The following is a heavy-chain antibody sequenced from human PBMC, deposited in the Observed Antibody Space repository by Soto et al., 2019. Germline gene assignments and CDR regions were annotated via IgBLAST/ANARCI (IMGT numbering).Heavy chain of an antibody. J-gene: IGHJ3*02. CDR1: GDSVSSNSAA. CDR3: ARDGSSGWYVGDAFDI. Sequence: QTLSLTCAISGDSVSSNSAAGNWIRLSPSRGLEWLGRTYYSSKWYNDYAVSVKSRITINPDTSKNQFSLQLNSVTPEDTAVYYCARDGSSGWYVGDAFDIWGQGTMVTVSS. V-gene: IGHV6-1*01. D-gene: IGHD6-19*01. CDR2: TYYSSKWYN.